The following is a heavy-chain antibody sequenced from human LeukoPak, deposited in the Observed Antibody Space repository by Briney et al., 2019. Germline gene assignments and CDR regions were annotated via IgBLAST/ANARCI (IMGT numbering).Heavy chain of an antibody. J-gene: IGHJ4*02. CDR1: GYSFSTYA. CDR2: ISGSGGST. CDR3: ATTSRTIGY. D-gene: IGHD1-14*01. V-gene: IGHV3-23*01. Sequence: GGSLRLSCAASGYSFSTYAMSWVRQAPGKGLEGVSTISGSGGSTFYAESVKGRFTISRDNSKNTLYLQVNSLRVEDTAIYYCATTSRTIGYWGQGALVTVSS.